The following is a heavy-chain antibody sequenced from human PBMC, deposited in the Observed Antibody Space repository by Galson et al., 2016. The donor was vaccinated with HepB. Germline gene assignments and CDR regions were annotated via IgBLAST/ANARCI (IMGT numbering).Heavy chain of an antibody. Sequence: SVKVSCKASGHTFSSNGISWVRQAPGQGLEWMGGIIPIIGTANYAQKFQGRVTITADESTSTAYMEVRSLRSEDTALYYCARVTSIVGAGSPPYPLEYYFGMDVWGQGTTVTVSS. V-gene: IGHV1-69*13. CDR1: GHTFSSNG. CDR2: IIPIIGTA. D-gene: IGHD6-13*01. CDR3: ARVTSIVGAGSPPYPLEYYFGMDV. J-gene: IGHJ6*02.